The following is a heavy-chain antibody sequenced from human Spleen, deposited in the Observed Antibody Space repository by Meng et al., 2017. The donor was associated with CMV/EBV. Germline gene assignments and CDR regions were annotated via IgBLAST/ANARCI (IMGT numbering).Heavy chain of an antibody. CDR1: GGSISSYY. CDR3: ARSRDYSSLTDY. D-gene: IGHD6-13*01. Sequence: VQLEQWGAGLLKPSETPSLTCTVSGGSISSYYWSWIRQPAGKGLEWIGRIYTSGSTNYNPSLKSRVTMSVDTSKNQFSLKLSSVTAADTAVYYCARSRDYSSLTDYWGQGTLVTVSS. CDR2: IYTSGST. J-gene: IGHJ4*02. V-gene: IGHV4-59*10.